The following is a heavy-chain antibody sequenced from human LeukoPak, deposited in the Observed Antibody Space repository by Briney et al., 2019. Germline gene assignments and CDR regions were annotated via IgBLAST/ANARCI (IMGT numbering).Heavy chain of an antibody. CDR1: GGSISSYQ. CDR2: ISYSGFT. V-gene: IGHV4-59*08. J-gene: IGHJ4*02. D-gene: IGHD2/OR15-2a*01. Sequence: SETLSLTCTVSGGSISSYQWSWIRQPPGKGLEWIGYISYSGFTNYNPSLKSRVTISLDTSKNQFSLKLTSVTAADTAVYYCAGHHPRNTVDFWGQGILVTVSS. CDR3: AGHHPRNTVDF.